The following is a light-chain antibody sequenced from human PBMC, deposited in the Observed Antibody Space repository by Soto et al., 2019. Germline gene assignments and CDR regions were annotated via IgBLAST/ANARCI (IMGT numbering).Light chain of an antibody. CDR2: HAS. V-gene: IGKV3-20*01. Sequence: IVLMQSPGTLSLSPGEIATLSFRSSRSLSSDYLAWYQQKPGQAPRLLFYHASRRATGTPDRFSVSGSGTDFTLTISRLEPGDFAVYYCQQYGDSPRSFGQGTKVDIK. CDR3: QQYGDSPRS. CDR1: RSLSSDY. J-gene: IGKJ1*01.